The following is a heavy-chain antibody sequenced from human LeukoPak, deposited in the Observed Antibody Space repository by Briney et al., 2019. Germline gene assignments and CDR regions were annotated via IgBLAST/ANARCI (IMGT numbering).Heavy chain of an antibody. CDR2: VYGSADT. D-gene: IGHD4-17*01. CDR1: GGSFTNYY. Sequence: SETLSLTCTVSGGSFTNYYWTWMRQPAGRGLEWIGRVYGSADTHYNPSLKSRVTMSVDTSKNQFSLKLSSVTAADTAVYYCARGSPPPGDDHGDSGAFDIWGQGTMVTVSS. J-gene: IGHJ3*02. CDR3: ARGSPPPGDDHGDSGAFDI. V-gene: IGHV4-4*07.